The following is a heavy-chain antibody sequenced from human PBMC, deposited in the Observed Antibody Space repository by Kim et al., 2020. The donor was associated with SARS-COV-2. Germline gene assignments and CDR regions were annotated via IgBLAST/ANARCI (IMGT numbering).Heavy chain of an antibody. Sequence: SETLSLTCTVSGGSVSSGSYYWSWIRQPPGKGLEWIGYIYYSGTTNYNPSLKSRVTISVDTSKNQFSLNLSSVTAADTAVYYCARDHGDYRRWFDPWGQGTLVTVSS. D-gene: IGHD4-17*01. CDR3: ARDHGDYRRWFDP. V-gene: IGHV4-61*01. CDR1: GGSVSSGSYY. CDR2: IYYSGTT. J-gene: IGHJ5*02.